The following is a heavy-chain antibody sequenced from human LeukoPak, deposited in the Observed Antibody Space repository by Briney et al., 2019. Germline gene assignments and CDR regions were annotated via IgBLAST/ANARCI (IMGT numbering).Heavy chain of an antibody. Sequence: PSETLSLTCGVSGGSFTNQFWTWIRQAPGQGLEWIGDINHNRVTNYNPSLKSRVTISADTSNSLSLRSVTAADTAVYLCAWHYVWGRFDSWGQGTLVTVSS. J-gene: IGHJ4*02. CDR2: INHNRVT. CDR1: GGSFTNQF. V-gene: IGHV4-34*01. CDR3: AWHYVWGRFDS. D-gene: IGHD3-16*01.